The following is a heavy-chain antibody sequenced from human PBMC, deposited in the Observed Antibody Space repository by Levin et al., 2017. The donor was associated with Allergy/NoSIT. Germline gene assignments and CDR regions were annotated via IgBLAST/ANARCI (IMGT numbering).Heavy chain of an antibody. CDR1: GFTFSSYS. CDR3: ARAGKESWFGETYDYYYYGMDV. J-gene: IGHJ6*02. Sequence: GGSLRLSCAASGFTFSSYSMNWVRQAPGKGLEWVSSISSSSSYIYYADSVKGRFTISRDNAKNSLYLQMNSLRAEDTAVYYCARAGKESWFGETYDYYYYGMDVWGQGTTVTVSS. V-gene: IGHV3-21*01. CDR2: ISSSSSYI. D-gene: IGHD3-10*01.